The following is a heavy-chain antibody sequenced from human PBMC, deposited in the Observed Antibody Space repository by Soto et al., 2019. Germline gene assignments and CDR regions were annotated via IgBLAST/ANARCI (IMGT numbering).Heavy chain of an antibody. D-gene: IGHD5-18*01. V-gene: IGHV4-59*01. Sequence: AARQSLTYAVGGADIRNYIPCWIQHPPGRGLEWIGHIFYSGSTNYNPALKSRVTISVDTSKSQFSLKLSSVTAADTAVYYCAKDSGYNYGYFRWFDPWGQGTLVTVS. CDR3: AKDSGYNYGYFRWFDP. J-gene: IGHJ5*02. CDR2: IFYSGST. CDR1: GADIRNYI.